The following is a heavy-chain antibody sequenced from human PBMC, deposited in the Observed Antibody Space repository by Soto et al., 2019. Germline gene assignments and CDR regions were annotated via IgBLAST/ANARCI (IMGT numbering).Heavy chain of an antibody. V-gene: IGHV1-2*04. D-gene: IGHD6-19*01. CDR1: GYIFTGYY. Sequence: ASVKVSCKASGYIFTGYYMHWVRQAPGQGLEWMGWINPNSGDTNYAQKFQGWVTMTRDTSISTAYMELSRLTFDDTAVYYCARGSRIAVAGNPFSDYWGQGTLVTVSS. CDR2: INPNSGDT. J-gene: IGHJ4*02. CDR3: ARGSRIAVAGNPFSDY.